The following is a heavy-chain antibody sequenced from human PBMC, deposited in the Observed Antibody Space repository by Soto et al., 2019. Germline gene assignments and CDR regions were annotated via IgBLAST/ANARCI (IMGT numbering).Heavy chain of an antibody. CDR2: INPNSGGT. J-gene: IGHJ6*02. CDR1: RYGLAGNY. D-gene: IGHD5-18*01. CDR3: ARDRRWSPSTQDTAMSFNGMAV. Sequence: ASCEAPRYGLAGNYRHSAHQSPEKGLEWMGWINPNSGGTNYAQKFQGWVTMTRDTSISTAYMELSRLRSDDTAVYYCARDRRWSPSTQDTAMSFNGMAVWGQGTTVTVSS. V-gene: IGHV1-2*04.